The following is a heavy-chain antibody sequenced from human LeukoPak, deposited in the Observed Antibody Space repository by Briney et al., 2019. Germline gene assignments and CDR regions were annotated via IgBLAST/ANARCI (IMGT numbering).Heavy chain of an antibody. J-gene: IGHJ5*02. V-gene: IGHV4-38-2*02. CDR3: ARTMGGLLAWFDP. CDR1: GYSISSGYY. D-gene: IGHD1-26*01. CDR2: INHSGST. Sequence: NPSETLSLTCTVSGYSISSGYYWGWIRQPPGRGLEWIGTINHSGSTYYNPSLKSRVTISVDTSKNQFSLKLSSVTAADTAVYYCARTMGGLLAWFDPWGQGTLVTVSS.